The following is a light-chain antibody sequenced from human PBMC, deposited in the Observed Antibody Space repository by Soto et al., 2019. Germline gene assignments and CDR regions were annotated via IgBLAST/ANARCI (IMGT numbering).Light chain of an antibody. V-gene: IGKV3-15*01. CDR1: QSVNSN. CDR3: QQYNNWLWT. J-gene: IGKJ1*01. Sequence: EVVMTQSPATLSVSPGERATLSCRASQSVNSNLAWYQQKPGQAPRLLIHGASTRATGIPARFSGSGFGTEFILTISSLQSEDFAIYYCQQYNNWLWTFGQGTKVDIK. CDR2: GAS.